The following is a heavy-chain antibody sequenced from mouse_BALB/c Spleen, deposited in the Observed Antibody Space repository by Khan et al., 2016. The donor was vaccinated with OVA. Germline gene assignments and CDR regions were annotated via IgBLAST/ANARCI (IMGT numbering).Heavy chain of an antibody. Sequence: QVQLKESGAELARPGASVKMSCKASGYTFTSYTIHWIKKRPGQGLEWIGYINPSNGYTNYNQMFKDKVTLTTDKSSTTAYLQLSSLTSDDSAVYNCVRDGAYRRNDGRFAYWGQGTLVTVSA. CDR3: VRDGAYRRNDGRFAY. D-gene: IGHD2-14*01. CDR1: GYTFTSYT. V-gene: IGHV1-4*01. J-gene: IGHJ3*01. CDR2: INPSNGYT.